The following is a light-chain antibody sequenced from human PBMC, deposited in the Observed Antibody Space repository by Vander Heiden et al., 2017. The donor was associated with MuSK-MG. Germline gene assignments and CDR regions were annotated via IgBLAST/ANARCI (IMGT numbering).Light chain of an antibody. J-gene: IGLJ3*02. CDR2: RNT. V-gene: IGLV1-47*01. CDR3: ATWDDSLRAVV. Sequence: QSVLTQPPSASGTPGQRVTISCSGSSSNIGSNYVYWYQHLPGTAPKLLIYRNTLRPSGVPDRFSGSKSGTSASLAITGLRSEDEADYYCATWDDSLRAVVFGGGTKLTVL. CDR1: SSNIGSNY.